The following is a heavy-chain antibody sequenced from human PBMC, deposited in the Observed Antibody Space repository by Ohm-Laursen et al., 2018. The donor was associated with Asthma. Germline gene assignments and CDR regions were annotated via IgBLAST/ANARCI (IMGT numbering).Heavy chain of an antibody. CDR3: AKVSNYDILTGYIFDY. CDR2: IYHSGST. Sequence: SDTLSLTCTVSGGSISSSNWWSWVRQPPEKGLEWIGEIYHSGSTNYNPSLKSRVTISVDKSKNQFSLKLSSVTAADTAVYYCAKVSNYDILTGYIFDYWGQGTLVTVSS. J-gene: IGHJ4*02. V-gene: IGHV4-4*02. D-gene: IGHD3-9*01. CDR1: GGSISSSNW.